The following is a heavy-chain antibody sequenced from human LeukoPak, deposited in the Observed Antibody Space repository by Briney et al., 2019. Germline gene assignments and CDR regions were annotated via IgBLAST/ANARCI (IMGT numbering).Heavy chain of an antibody. CDR3: ARLVRGVIGYYYYYYMDV. CDR2: INPDSGGT. D-gene: IGHD3-10*01. J-gene: IGHJ6*03. V-gene: IGHV1-2*02. Sequence: ASVKVSCKASGYTFTAYYLHWVRQAPGQGLEWMGWINPDSGGTNSAQRFQGRVTMTRDTSISTAYMELSSLRSEDTAVYYCARLVRGVIGYYYYYYMDVWGKGTTVTISS. CDR1: GYTFTAYY.